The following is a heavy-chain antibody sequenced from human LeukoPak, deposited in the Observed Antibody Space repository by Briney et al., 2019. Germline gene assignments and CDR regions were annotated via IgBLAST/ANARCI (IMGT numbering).Heavy chain of an antibody. CDR2: INPNSGGT. Sequence: ASVKVSCKASGYTFTGYYMHWVRQAPGQGLEWMGWINPNSGGTNYAQKFQGRVTMTRDTSISTAYMELSRLRSDDTAVYCCAIMGVVVAHLGAFDIWGQGTMVTVSS. J-gene: IGHJ3*02. CDR1: GYTFTGYY. V-gene: IGHV1-2*02. D-gene: IGHD2-15*01. CDR3: AIMGVVVAHLGAFDI.